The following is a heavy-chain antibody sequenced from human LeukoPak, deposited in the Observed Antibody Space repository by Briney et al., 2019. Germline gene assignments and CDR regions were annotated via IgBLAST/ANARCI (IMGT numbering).Heavy chain of an antibody. D-gene: IGHD4-17*01. CDR2: INSDGSST. CDR1: AFTFSNYW. V-gene: IGHV3-74*01. CDR3: ARSDYGDTSFDY. Sequence: PGGSLRLSCAASAFTFSNYWMHWVRHAPGKGLVWVSRINSDGSSTTYADSVKGRFTISRDNAKNTLYLQMNSLRAEDTAVYYCARSDYGDTSFDYWGQGTLVTVSS. J-gene: IGHJ4*02.